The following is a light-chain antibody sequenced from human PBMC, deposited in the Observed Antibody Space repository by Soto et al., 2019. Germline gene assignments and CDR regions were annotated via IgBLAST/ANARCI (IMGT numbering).Light chain of an antibody. J-gene: IGLJ2*01. CDR2: GNS. V-gene: IGLV1-40*01. CDR1: SSNIGAGYD. Sequence: QSVLTQPPSVSGAPGQRVTISCTGSSSNIGAGYDVHWYQRLPGTAPKLLIYGNSNRPSGVPDRFSGSKSGTSASLAITGLQAEDEADYYCQSYDSSLSEVFGGGNKVTVL. CDR3: QSYDSSLSEV.